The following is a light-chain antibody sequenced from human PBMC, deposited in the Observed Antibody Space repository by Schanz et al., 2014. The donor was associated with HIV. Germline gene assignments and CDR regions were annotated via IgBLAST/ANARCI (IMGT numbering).Light chain of an antibody. V-gene: IGKV3-11*01. Sequence: EIVMTQSPATLSVSPGERATLSCRASQSVSSNLAWYQQKPGQAPRLLIYDASNRDTVSPARFSGSGSGTYFTFSISNLEDFGVYYCQHRSDWYTLGQGTKLEIK. CDR3: QHRSDWYT. CDR1: QSVSSN. CDR2: DAS. J-gene: IGKJ2*01.